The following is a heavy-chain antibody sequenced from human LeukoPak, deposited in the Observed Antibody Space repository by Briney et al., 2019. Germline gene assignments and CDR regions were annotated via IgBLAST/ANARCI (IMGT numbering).Heavy chain of an antibody. Sequence: GGSLRLSCAASGFTFSSYWMSWVRQAPGKGLEWVANIKQDGSEKYYVDSVKGRFTISRDNAKNSLYLQMNSLRAEDTAVYYCARDSRARRYYDILTGYSNRGGYFDYWGQGTLVTVSS. V-gene: IGHV3-7*01. CDR2: IKQDGSEK. CDR1: GFTFSSYW. J-gene: IGHJ4*02. D-gene: IGHD3-9*01. CDR3: ARDSRARRYYDILTGYSNRGGYFDY.